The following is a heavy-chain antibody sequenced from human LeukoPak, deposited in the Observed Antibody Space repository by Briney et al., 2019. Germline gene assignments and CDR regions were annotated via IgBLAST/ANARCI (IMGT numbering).Heavy chain of an antibody. CDR2: ISSSSSYI. CDR3: ARGLRVGASDAFDI. CDR1: GFTFSSYS. J-gene: IGHJ3*02. V-gene: IGHV3-21*01. Sequence: GGSLRLSCAASGFTFSSYSMNWVRQAPGKGLEWVSSISSSSSYIYYADSVKGRFTISRDNAKNSLYLQMSSLRAEDTAVYYCARGLRVGASDAFDIWGQGTMVTVSS. D-gene: IGHD1-26*01.